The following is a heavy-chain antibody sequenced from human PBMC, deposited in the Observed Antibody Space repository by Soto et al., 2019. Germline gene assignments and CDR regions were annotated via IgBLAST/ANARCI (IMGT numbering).Heavy chain of an antibody. CDR1: GFTVSSNY. CDR2: IYSGGST. Sequence: PGGSLRLSCASSGFTVSSNYMSWVLQAPVKGLEWVSVIYSGGSTYYADSVKGRFTISRDNSKNTLYLQMNSLRAEDTAVYYCARAFDAFDIWGQGTMVTVSS. V-gene: IGHV3-53*01. CDR3: ARAFDAFDI. J-gene: IGHJ3*02.